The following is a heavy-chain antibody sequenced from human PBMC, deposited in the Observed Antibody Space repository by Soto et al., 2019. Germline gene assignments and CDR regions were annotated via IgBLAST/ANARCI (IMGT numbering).Heavy chain of an antibody. V-gene: IGHV4-39*01. J-gene: IGHJ5*02. Sequence: SETLSLTCSVSGDSISNSRFYWAWIRQPPGEGLEWIGSIYHTGNAYYNPSLKSRVTIFVDTSKNQFSLKLTSVTAADTALYYCARDYFDSSDYTTNWFDPWGQGALVTVST. CDR1: GDSISNSRFY. CDR2: IYHTGNA. CDR3: ARDYFDSSDYTTNWFDP. D-gene: IGHD3-22*01.